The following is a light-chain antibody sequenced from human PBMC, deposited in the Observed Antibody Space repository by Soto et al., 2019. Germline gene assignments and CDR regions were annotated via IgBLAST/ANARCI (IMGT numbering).Light chain of an antibody. Sequence: QSALTQPASVSGSPGQSITISCTGTSSDVGGYNYVSWYQQHPGKAPKLMIYEVSNRPSGVSNRFSGSKSGNTASLTISGLQVEDEADYYCSSYTSSSIDYVFGTGTKLTV. J-gene: IGLJ1*01. CDR1: SSDVGGYNY. V-gene: IGLV2-14*01. CDR2: EVS. CDR3: SSYTSSSIDYV.